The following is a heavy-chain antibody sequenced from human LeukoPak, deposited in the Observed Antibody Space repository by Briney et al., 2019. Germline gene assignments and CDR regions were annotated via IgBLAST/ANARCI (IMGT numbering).Heavy chain of an antibody. J-gene: IGHJ4*02. D-gene: IGHD3-22*01. CDR2: INHSGSA. Sequence: GSLRLSCAASGFTFSSYAMSWIRQPPGKGLEWIGEINHSGSAKYNPSLKSRVTISVDTSKNQLTLKLTSVTAADTAVYYCARGIRYYYDSSTYVPYYFDYWGQGTLVTVSS. CDR3: ARGIRYYYDSSTYVPYYFDY. CDR1: GFTFSSYA. V-gene: IGHV4-34*01.